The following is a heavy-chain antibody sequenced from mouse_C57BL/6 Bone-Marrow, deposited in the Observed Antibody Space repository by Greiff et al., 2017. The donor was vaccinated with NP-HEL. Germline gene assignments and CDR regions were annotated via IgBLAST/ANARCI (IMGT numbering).Heavy chain of an antibody. Sequence: VQLHQPGAELVTPGASVTLSCKASGYTFTSYWMHWVKQRPGRGLEWIGRIDPNSGGTKYNEKFKSKATLTVDHTSSTAYMQLSSVTSEDAAVYYCARSGSNYGAWFAYWGQGTLVTVSA. CDR1: GYTFTSYW. J-gene: IGHJ3*01. CDR3: ARSGSNYGAWFAY. D-gene: IGHD2-5*01. CDR2: IDPNSGGT. V-gene: IGHV1-72*01.